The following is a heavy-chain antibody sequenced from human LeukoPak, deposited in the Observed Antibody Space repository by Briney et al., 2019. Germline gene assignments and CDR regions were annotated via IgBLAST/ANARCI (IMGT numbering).Heavy chain of an antibody. CDR2: VSNSGSTI. D-gene: IGHD6-13*01. J-gene: IGHJ3*02. Sequence: GGSLRLSCAASGFTFSDEYMSWIRQAPGKGLEWISCVSNSGSTIYYADSVKGRFTISRDNVKNSLYLQMNSLRVEDTAVYYCARDGAYSASNIWGRGTMVAVSS. CDR1: GFTFSDEY. V-gene: IGHV3-11*01. CDR3: ARDGAYSASNI.